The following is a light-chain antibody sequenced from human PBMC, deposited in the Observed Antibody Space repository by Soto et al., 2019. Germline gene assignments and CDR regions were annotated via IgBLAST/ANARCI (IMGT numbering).Light chain of an antibody. J-gene: IGKJ1*01. CDR2: GAS. CDR1: QSVSRSY. V-gene: IGKV3-20*01. Sequence: EIVLTQSPGTLSLSPGERATLSCRASQSVSRSYLAWYQQKPGQAPRLLIYGASTRATGIPDRFSGSGSGTKVTLTISRLEPEDFAVYSCKQYGSSPQVTFGRGTKAEIK. CDR3: KQYGSSPQVT.